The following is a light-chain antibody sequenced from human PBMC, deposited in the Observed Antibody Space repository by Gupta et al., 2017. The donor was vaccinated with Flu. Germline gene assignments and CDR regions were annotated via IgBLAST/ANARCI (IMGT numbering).Light chain of an antibody. CDR2: EVS. J-gene: IGLJ3*02. CDR3: SSYTSSSTRV. Sequence: QSALTQPASVSGSPGQSITISCTGTSSDVGGYNYVSWYQQHPGKAPMLMFYEVSKRPSVVANRFSGSKSGNTASLTISGLQAEDEADYYCSSYTSSSTRVFGGGTKLTVL. V-gene: IGLV2-14*01. CDR1: SSDVGGYNY.